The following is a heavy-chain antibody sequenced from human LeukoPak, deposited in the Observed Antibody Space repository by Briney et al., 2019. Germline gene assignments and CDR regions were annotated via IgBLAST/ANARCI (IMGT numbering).Heavy chain of an antibody. CDR3: ARRGYSYRTFDY. D-gene: IGHD5-18*01. V-gene: IGHV3-23*01. Sequence: GGSLRLSCAASGLIFSSYAMSWVRQAPGKGLDWVSEISGSGGDTDYAGSVKCRFTISRDNTKNTLYLQMNSLRAEDTAVYYCARRGYSYRTFDYWGQGTLVTVSS. J-gene: IGHJ4*02. CDR1: GLIFSSYA. CDR2: ISGSGGDT.